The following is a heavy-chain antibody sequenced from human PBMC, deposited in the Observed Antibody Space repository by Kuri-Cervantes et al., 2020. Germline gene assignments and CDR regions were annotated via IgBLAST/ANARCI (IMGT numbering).Heavy chain of an antibody. CDR1: GYTFTSYY. V-gene: IGHV1-24*01. Sequence: ASVKVSCKASGYTFTSYYMHWVRQAPGQGLEWMGGFDPEDGETIYAQKFQGRVTMTEDTSTDTAYMELSSLRSEDTAVYYCATDLVGNYVAFDYWGQGTLVTVSS. J-gene: IGHJ4*02. D-gene: IGHD1-7*01. CDR2: FDPEDGET. CDR3: ATDLVGNYVAFDY.